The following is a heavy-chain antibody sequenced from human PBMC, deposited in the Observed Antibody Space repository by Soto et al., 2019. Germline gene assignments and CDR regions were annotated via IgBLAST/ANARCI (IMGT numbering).Heavy chain of an antibody. CDR3: ARVGEGRWFGCSDH. D-gene: IGHD3-16*01. J-gene: IGHJ5*02. V-gene: IGHV3-33*01. CDR2: IRFDGSNT. CDR1: GFTFSNYA. Sequence: QVQLVESGGGVVQPGRSLRLSCTASGFTFSNYAIHWVRQAPGKGLEWVAVIRFDGSNTDHADSVRGRFTISRDNSKNTLYLQMNSLRADDTAFYYCARVGEGRWFGCSDHWGQGTRVTVSS.